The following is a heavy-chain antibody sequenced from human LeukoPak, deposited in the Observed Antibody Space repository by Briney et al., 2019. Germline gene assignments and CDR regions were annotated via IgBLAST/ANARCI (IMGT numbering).Heavy chain of an antibody. D-gene: IGHD6-19*01. CDR1: GGSISSYY. CDR3: ARNDPGYSSGWSPFDY. J-gene: IGHJ4*02. Sequence: PSETLSLTCTVSGGSISSYYWSWIRQPAGKGLEWIGRIYTSGSTNYNPSLKSRVTMSVDTSKNQFSLKLSSVTAADTAVYYCARNDPGYSSGWSPFDYWGQGTLVTVSS. V-gene: IGHV4-4*07. CDR2: IYTSGST.